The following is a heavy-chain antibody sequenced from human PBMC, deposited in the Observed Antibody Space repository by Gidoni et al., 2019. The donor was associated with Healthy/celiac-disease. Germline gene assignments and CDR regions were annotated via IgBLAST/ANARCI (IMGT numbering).Heavy chain of an antibody. CDR1: GYSISSGYY. D-gene: IGHD4-17*01. J-gene: IGHJ4*02. V-gene: IGHV4-38-2*02. Sequence: QVQLQESGPGLVKPSETLSLTCTVSGYSISSGYYWGWIRQPPGKGLEWIGSIYHSGSTYYNPSLTCRVTISVDTSKNQFSLKLSSVAAADTAVYYCARAGYGDDFDYWGQGTLVTVSS. CDR3: ARAGYGDDFDY. CDR2: IYHSGST.